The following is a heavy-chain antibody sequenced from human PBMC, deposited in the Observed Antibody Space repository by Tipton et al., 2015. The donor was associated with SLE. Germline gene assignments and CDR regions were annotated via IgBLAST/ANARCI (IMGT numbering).Heavy chain of an antibody. CDR3: ARDLLLTYYYDSSGYQDAFDI. J-gene: IGHJ3*02. CDR1: GGSISSSSYY. Sequence: LRLSCTVSGGSISSSSYYWGWIRQPPGKGLEWIGSIYYSGSTYYNPSLKSRVTISVDTSKNQFSLKLSSVTAADTAVYYCARDLLLTYYYDSSGYQDAFDIWGQGTMVTVSS. V-gene: IGHV4-39*07. CDR2: IYYSGST. D-gene: IGHD3-22*01.